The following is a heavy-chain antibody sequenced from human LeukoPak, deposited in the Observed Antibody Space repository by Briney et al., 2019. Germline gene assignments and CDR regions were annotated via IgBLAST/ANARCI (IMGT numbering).Heavy chain of an antibody. J-gene: IGHJ4*02. V-gene: IGHV1-69*01. CDR2: ISPMFGSP. CDR3: ATTPEGLFQAHY. Sequence: SVKVSCKASVGTFSNYAINWVRQAPGQGLEGMGGISPMFGSPNYAQAFQGRVAITADQYTSTAYMELSSLISDDTAVYYCATTPEGLFQAHYWGQGTLVTVSS. CDR1: VGTFSNYA. D-gene: IGHD1-14*01.